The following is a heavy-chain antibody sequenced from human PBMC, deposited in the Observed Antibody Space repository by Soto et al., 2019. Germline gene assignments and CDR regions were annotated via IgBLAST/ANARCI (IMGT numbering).Heavy chain of an antibody. Sequence: SETLSLTCAVSGGSINSGCYSWSWIRQPPGKGLEWVGYLYPVGATYSNPSLKSRVSISVDWSKNQFSLKLNSVTAADTAVYSCARAFTAMGLFDYWGPRILFTVSP. J-gene: IGHJ4*02. CDR1: GGSINSGCYS. CDR3: ARAFTAMGLFDY. CDR2: LYPVGAT. D-gene: IGHD2-21*02. V-gene: IGHV4-30-2*01.